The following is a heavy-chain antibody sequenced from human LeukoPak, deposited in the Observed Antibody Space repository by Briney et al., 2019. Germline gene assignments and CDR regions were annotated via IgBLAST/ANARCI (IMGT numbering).Heavy chain of an antibody. J-gene: IGHJ6*03. CDR3: ARGVGAGYCSSTSCRAGYYYYYYMDV. D-gene: IGHD2-2*01. Sequence: GGSLRLSCAASGLTFSSYAMTWIRQAPGKGLEWVSSVGGSAEYTYYADSVKGRFTISRDNSKNTLYLQMNSLRAEDTAVYYRARGVGAGYCSSTSCRAGYYYYYYMDVWGKGTTVTVSS. V-gene: IGHV3-23*01. CDR1: GLTFSSYA. CDR2: VGGSAEYT.